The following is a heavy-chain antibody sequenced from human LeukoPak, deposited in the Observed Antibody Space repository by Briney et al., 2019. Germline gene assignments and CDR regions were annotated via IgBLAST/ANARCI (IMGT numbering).Heavy chain of an antibody. V-gene: IGHV3-72*01. J-gene: IGHJ4*02. Sequence: PGGSLRLSCAASGFTLSDHYMAWVRQAPGKGLEWVGRTRNKANSYTTEHAASVKGRFTISRDDSKNSLHLQMNSLRTEDTAVYYCAVGYCSGGSCSGNDGDYWGQGTLVTVSS. D-gene: IGHD2-15*01. CDR1: GFTLSDHY. CDR3: AVGYCSGGSCSGNDGDY. CDR2: TRNKANSYTT.